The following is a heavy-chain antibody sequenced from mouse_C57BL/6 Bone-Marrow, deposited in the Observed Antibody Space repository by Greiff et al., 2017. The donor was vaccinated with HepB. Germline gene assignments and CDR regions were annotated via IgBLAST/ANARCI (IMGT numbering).Heavy chain of an antibody. Sequence: EVQLQQSGAELVRPGASVKLSCTASGFNIKDYYMHWVKQRPEQGLEWIGRIDPEDGDTEYAPKFKGKATLTADKSSSTAYMELRSLTSEDSAVYFCARQLRLLAWFAYWGQGTQVTVSA. V-gene: IGHV14-1*01. CDR1: GFNIKDYY. CDR2: IDPEDGDT. CDR3: ARQLRLLAWFAY. D-gene: IGHD3-2*02. J-gene: IGHJ3*01.